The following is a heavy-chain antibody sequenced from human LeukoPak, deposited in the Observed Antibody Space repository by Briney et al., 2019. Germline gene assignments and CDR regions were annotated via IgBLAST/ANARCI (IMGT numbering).Heavy chain of an antibody. D-gene: IGHD6-19*01. J-gene: IGHJ4*02. CDR2: ISSSSSYI. CDR3: AKDRWGAVASFDY. Sequence: PGGSLRLSCAASGFTFSSYSMNWVRQAPGKGLEWVSSISSSSSYIYYADSVKGRFTISRDNSKNMLYLQMNSLGTEDTAVYYCAKDRWGAVASFDYWGQGTLVTVSS. CDR1: GFTFSSYS. V-gene: IGHV3-21*06.